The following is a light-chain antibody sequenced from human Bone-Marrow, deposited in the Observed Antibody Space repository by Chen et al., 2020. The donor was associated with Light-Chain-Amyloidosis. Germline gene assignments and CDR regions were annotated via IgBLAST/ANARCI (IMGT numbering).Light chain of an antibody. Sequence: QSLLPPPHSASGTPGQRVTISCPGGRSNVGANGVNWYQQLPGAAPKLLIFDTNRRPSGVPGRFSGSKSGTSASLAISDLQSEDEAHYYCAPWDDRLNGWVFGGGTRLTVL. J-gene: IGLJ3*02. V-gene: IGLV1-44*01. CDR2: DTN. CDR3: APWDDRLNGWV. CDR1: RSNVGANG.